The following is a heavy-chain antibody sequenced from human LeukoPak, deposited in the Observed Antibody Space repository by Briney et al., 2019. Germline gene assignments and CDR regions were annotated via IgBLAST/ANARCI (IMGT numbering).Heavy chain of an antibody. V-gene: IGHV4-59*01. Sequence: SETLSLTCTVSGCSINSYYWSWIRQFPGKGLEWIGYISYSGSTNYNPSLKSRVTISVDTSKNQFSLKLSSVTAADTAVYYCARDPTSRSSAFDIWGQGTMVTVSS. CDR2: ISYSGST. CDR3: ARDPTSRSSAFDI. J-gene: IGHJ3*02. CDR1: GCSINSYY.